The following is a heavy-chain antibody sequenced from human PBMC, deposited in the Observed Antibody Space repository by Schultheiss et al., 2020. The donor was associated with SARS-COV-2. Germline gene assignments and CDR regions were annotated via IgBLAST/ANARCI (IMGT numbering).Heavy chain of an antibody. D-gene: IGHD1-14*01. V-gene: IGHV3-48*01. CDR1: GFIFSSYA. CDR2: ISSSGSTI. J-gene: IGHJ6*02. CDR3: ARDTTGGALGGMDV. Sequence: GGSLRLSCAASGFIFSSYAMHWVRQAPGKGLEWVSYISSSGSTIYYADSVKGRFTISRDNSKNTLYLQMNSLRAEDTAVYYCARDTTGGALGGMDVWGQGTTVTVSS.